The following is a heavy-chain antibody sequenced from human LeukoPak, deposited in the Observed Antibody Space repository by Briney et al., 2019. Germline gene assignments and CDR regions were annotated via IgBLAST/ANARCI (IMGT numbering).Heavy chain of an antibody. CDR2: IKKDGSEK. V-gene: IGHV3-7*05. CDR3: ARHTSGQPFDY. D-gene: IGHD6-19*01. CDR1: GFTFSSHW. J-gene: IGHJ4*02. Sequence: GSLRLSCAASGFTFSSHWMNWVRQAPGKGLEWVAYIKKDGSEKYYVDSVKGRFTISRDNTKSSLYLQMNSLRAEDAAVYYCARHTSGQPFDYWGQGTLVTVSS.